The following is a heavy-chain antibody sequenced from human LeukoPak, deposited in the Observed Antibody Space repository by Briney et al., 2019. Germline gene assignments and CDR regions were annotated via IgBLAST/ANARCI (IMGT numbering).Heavy chain of an antibody. J-gene: IGHJ4*02. CDR3: ARARKDYDFWSGYSPFDY. CDR2: INPSGGST. D-gene: IGHD3-3*01. Sequence: ASVKVSCKASGYTFTSYYMHWVRQAPGQGLEWMGIINPSGGSTSYAQKFQGRVTITADKSTSTAYMELSSLRSEDTAVYYCARARKDYDFWSGYSPFDYWGQGTLVTVSS. CDR1: GYTFTSYY. V-gene: IGHV1-46*01.